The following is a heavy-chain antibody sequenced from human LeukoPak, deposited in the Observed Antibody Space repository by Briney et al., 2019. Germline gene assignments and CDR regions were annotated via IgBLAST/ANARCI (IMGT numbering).Heavy chain of an antibody. CDR2: ISSSSSYI. V-gene: IGHV3-21*01. Sequence: GGSLRLSCAASGFTFSSYAMSWVRQAPGKGLEWVSSISSSSSYIYYADSVKGRFTISRGNAKNSLYLQMNSLRAEDTAVYYCATGGSGYDSPFDNWGQGTLVTVSS. D-gene: IGHD5-12*01. CDR3: ATGGSGYDSPFDN. CDR1: GFTFSSYA. J-gene: IGHJ4*02.